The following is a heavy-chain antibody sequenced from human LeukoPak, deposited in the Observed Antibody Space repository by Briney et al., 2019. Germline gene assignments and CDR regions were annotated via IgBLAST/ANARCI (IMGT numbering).Heavy chain of an antibody. CDR1: GFTFSSYG. Sequence: GGSLRLSCAASGFTFSSYGMSWVRQAPGQGLVWVSHISPDGRSTNYTDSVKGRFTISRDNARNTLYLQLNSLTAEDTAVYYCAMGYKSAYSWDYWGQGTLVTVSS. J-gene: IGHJ4*02. CDR2: ISPDGRST. D-gene: IGHD5-18*01. V-gene: IGHV3-74*01. CDR3: AMGYKSAYSWDY.